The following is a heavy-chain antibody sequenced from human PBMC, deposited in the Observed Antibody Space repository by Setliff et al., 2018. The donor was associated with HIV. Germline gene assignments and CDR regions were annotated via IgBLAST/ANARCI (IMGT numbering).Heavy chain of an antibody. CDR1: GFTFSSYA. J-gene: IGHJ3*02. V-gene: IGHV3-23*01. Sequence: PGGSLRLSCAASGFTFSSYAMSWVRQAPGKGLEWVSAISGSGGSTYYADSVKGRCTISRDNSKNTLYLQMNSLRAEDTGVYYCAKDLQWLVPGDIWGQGTMVTVSS. D-gene: IGHD6-19*01. CDR3: AKDLQWLVPGDI. CDR2: ISGSGGST.